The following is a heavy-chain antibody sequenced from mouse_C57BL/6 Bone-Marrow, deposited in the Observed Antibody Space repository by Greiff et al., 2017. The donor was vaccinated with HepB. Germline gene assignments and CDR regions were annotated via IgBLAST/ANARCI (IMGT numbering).Heavy chain of an antibody. Sequence: VQLQQPGAELVMPGASVKLSCKASGYTFTSYWMHWVKQRPGQGLEWIGEIDPSDSYTNYNQKFKGKSTLTVDKSSSTAYMQLSSLTSEDSAVYYYARRTYYGNGGYYLDYWGQGTTLTVSS. J-gene: IGHJ2*01. CDR1: GYTFTSYW. D-gene: IGHD2-10*01. CDR2: IDPSDSYT. CDR3: ARRTYYGNGGYYLDY. V-gene: IGHV1-69*01.